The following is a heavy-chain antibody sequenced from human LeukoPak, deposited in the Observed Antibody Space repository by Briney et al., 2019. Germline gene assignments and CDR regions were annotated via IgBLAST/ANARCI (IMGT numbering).Heavy chain of an antibody. Sequence: GGSLRLSCAASGFTFSSYSMNWVRQAPGKGLEWVSSISSSSSYIYYADSVKGRFTISRDNAKNSLYLQMNSLRAEDTAVYYCARDLQVGALYYFDYWGQGTLVTVSS. CDR3: ARDLQVGALYYFDY. V-gene: IGHV3-21*01. J-gene: IGHJ4*02. CDR1: GFTFSSYS. D-gene: IGHD1-26*01. CDR2: ISSSSSYI.